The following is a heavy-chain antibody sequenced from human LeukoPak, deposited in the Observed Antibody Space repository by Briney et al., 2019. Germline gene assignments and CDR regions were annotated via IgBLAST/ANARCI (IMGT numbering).Heavy chain of an antibody. CDR3: ARAGYSRTGTMYYYYGMDV. V-gene: IGHV4-34*01. CDR1: GGSFSGYY. CDR2: INHSGST. D-gene: IGHD1-1*01. Sequence: SETLSLTCAVYGGSFSGYYWSWIRQPPGKGLEWIGEINHSGSTNYNPSLKSRVTISVDTSKNQFSLKLSSVTAADTAVYYCARAGYSRTGTMYYYYGMDVWGQGTTVTVSS. J-gene: IGHJ6*02.